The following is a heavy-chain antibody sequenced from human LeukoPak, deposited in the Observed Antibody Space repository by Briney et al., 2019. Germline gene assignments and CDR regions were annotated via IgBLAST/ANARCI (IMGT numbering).Heavy chain of an antibody. V-gene: IGHV3-30*04. J-gene: IGHJ4*02. CDR3: ARDLGGYSYGSHFDY. CDR1: GFTFSSYV. Sequence: GRSLRLSCAASGFTFSSYVMHWVRQAPGKGLEWVAIISYDGSNEYYADSVKGRFTISRDNSKNTLYLQMNSLRAEDTAVYYCARDLGGYSYGSHFDYWGQGTLVTVSS. CDR2: ISYDGSNE. D-gene: IGHD5-18*01.